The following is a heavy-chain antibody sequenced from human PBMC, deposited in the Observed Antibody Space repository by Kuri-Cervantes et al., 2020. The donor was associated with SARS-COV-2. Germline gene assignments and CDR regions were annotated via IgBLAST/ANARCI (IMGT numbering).Heavy chain of an antibody. J-gene: IGHJ4*02. V-gene: IGHV3-15*01. CDR2: IKSKTDGGTT. CDR3: TTDPHYDFWSGSFVHFDY. Sequence: GESLKISCAASGFTFSNAWMSWVRQAPGKGLEWVGRIKSKTDGGTTDYAAPVKGRFTISRDDSKNTLYLQMNSLKTEDTAVYYCTTDPHYDFWSGSFVHFDYRGQGTLVTVSS. D-gene: IGHD3-3*01. CDR1: GFTFSNAW.